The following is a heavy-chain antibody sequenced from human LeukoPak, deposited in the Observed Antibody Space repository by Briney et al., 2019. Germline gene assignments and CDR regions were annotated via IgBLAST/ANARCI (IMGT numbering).Heavy chain of an antibody. Sequence: PSETLSLTCTVSGGSISKSTYYWGWIRQPPGKGLEWIGSIYYSGSTYYNPSLKSRVTISIDTSKNQFSLKLSSVTAADTAVYYCARYLDYGGNSRVFQHWGQGTLVTVSS. J-gene: IGHJ1*01. V-gene: IGHV4-39*01. CDR2: IYYSGST. D-gene: IGHD4-23*01. CDR1: GGSISKSTYY. CDR3: ARYLDYGGNSRVFQH.